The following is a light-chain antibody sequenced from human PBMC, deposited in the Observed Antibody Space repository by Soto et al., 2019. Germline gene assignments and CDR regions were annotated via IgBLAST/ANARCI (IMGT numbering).Light chain of an antibody. CDR3: QQYSSWLWT. V-gene: IGKV3D-15*01. CDR1: QTIDNT. Sequence: EIVMTQSPATLSLSPGERATLSCRASQTIDNTLAWYQRKPGQAPRLLIYGASNRATGIPDRFSGSGSGTDFTLTISSLQSEDFAVYYCQQYSSWLWTFGQGTKVDIK. CDR2: GAS. J-gene: IGKJ1*01.